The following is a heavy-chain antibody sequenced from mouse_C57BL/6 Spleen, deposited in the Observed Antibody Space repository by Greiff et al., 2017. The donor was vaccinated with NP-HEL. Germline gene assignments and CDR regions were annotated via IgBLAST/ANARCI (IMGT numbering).Heavy chain of an antibody. CDR2: ISDGGSYT. CDR1: GFTFSSYA. CDR3: ARALYYYGSSLDY. V-gene: IGHV5-4*03. J-gene: IGHJ2*01. Sequence: DVMLVESGGGLVKPGGSLKLSCAASGFTFSSYAMSWVRQTPEKRLEWVATISDGGSYTYYPDNVKGRFTISRDNAKNNLYLQMSHLKSEDTAMYYCARALYYYGSSLDYWGQGTTLTVSS. D-gene: IGHD1-1*01.